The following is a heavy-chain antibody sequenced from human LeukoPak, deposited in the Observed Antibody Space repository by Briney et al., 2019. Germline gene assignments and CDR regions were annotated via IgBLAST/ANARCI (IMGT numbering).Heavy chain of an antibody. D-gene: IGHD5-18*01. CDR3: ARRYSYGSLRAFDI. CDR2: IYPGDSEI. V-gene: IGHV5-51*01. CDR1: GYSFTSYW. J-gene: IGHJ3*02. Sequence: SGESLKISCKASGYSFTSYWIAWVRQVPGKGLEWMGIIYPGDSEIRCSPSFQGQVTISADKSISTAYLQWSSLKASDTAMYYCARRYSYGSLRAFDIWGQGTMVTVS.